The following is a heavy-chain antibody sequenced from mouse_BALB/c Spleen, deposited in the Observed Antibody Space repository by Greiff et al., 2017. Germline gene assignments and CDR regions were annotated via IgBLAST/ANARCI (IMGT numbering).Heavy chain of an antibody. CDR1: GFTFSDYY. D-gene: IGHD2-10*01. V-gene: IGHV5-4*02. Sequence: EVQRVESGGGLVKPGGSLKLSCAASGFTFSDYYMYWVRQTPEKRLEWVATISDGGSYTYYPDSVKGRFTISRDNAKNNLYLQMSSLKSEDTAMYYCARAAYYGNYGGFAYWGQGTLVTVSA. CDR3: ARAAYYGNYGGFAY. CDR2: ISDGGSYT. J-gene: IGHJ3*01.